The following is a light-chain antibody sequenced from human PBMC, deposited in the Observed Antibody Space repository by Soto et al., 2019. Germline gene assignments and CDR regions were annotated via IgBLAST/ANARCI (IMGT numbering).Light chain of an antibody. Sequence: QSALTQPASVSGSPGQSITISCSGTSSDVGVYDYVSWYQQHPGKAPKLMIYEVSNRPSGVSHRFSGSKSGNTASLTISGLQVEDEADYYCSSYTSISTWVFGGGTTLTVL. CDR2: EVS. V-gene: IGLV2-14*01. CDR3: SSYTSISTWV. CDR1: SSDVGVYDY. J-gene: IGLJ3*02.